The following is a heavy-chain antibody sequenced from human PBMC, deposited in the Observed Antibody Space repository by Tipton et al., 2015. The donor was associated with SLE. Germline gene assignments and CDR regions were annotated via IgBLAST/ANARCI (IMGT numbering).Heavy chain of an antibody. V-gene: IGHV3-43D*04. CDR1: GFTFDDYA. CDR3: AKRASDRDFDY. J-gene: IGHJ4*02. Sequence: SLRLSCAASGFTFDDYAMHWVRQAPGKGLEWVSLISWDGGSTYYADSVKGRFTISRDNSKNTLYLQMNSLRAEDTAVYYCAKRASDRDFDYWGQGTLVTVSS. CDR2: ISWDGGST.